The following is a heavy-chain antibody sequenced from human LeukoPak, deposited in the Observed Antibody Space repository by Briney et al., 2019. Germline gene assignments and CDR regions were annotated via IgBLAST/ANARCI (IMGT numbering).Heavy chain of an antibody. D-gene: IGHD5-24*01. CDR2: ISSSGSYI. J-gene: IGHJ4*02. V-gene: IGHV3-21*01. CDR3: ARTIEMATISYFDY. Sequence: PGGSLRLSCAASAFTFSSYSMNWVRQAPGKGLEWVSSISSSGSYIYYADSVKGRFTISRDNAKNSLYLQMNSLRAGDTAVYYCARTIEMATISYFDYWGQGTLVTVSS. CDR1: AFTFSSYS.